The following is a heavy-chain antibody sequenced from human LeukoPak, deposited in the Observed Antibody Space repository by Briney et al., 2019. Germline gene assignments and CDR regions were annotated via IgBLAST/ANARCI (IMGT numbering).Heavy chain of an antibody. CDR3: ARYCSGGSCYSGAFDI. CDR2: ISGSGGST. J-gene: IGHJ3*02. CDR1: GFTFSGYA. D-gene: IGHD2-15*01. V-gene: IGHV3-23*01. Sequence: GGSLRLSCAPPGFTFSGYAMSWVPQAQGKGLGWVSAISGSGGSTYYADSVKGRFTISRDNSKNTLYLQMNSLRAEDTAVYYCARYCSGGSCYSGAFDIWGQGTMVTVSS.